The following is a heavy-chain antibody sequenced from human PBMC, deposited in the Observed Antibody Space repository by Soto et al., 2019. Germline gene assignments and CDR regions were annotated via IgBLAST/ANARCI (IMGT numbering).Heavy chain of an antibody. CDR1: GLPSSNFA. D-gene: IGHD5-12*01. V-gene: IGHV3-23*01. Sequence: GGSLRLSCAASGLPSSNFAMSWVRQAPGGGLEWVSTMSGSSSTTYYAGSVRGRFTISRDESTSTAYMELSSLRSEDTAVYYCARYRPGYNFDYWGQGTLVTVSS. J-gene: IGHJ4*02. CDR3: ARYRPGYNFDY. CDR2: MSGSSSTT.